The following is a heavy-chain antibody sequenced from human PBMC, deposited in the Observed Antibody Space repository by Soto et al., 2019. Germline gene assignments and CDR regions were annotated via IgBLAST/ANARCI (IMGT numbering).Heavy chain of an antibody. V-gene: IGHV3-33*01. D-gene: IGHD5-18*01. CDR3: ARVRGYSYGFFDY. Sequence: GGSLRLSCAASGFTFSSYGMHWVRQAPGKGLEWVAVIWYDGSNKYYADSVKGRFTISRDNSKNTLYLQMNSLRAEDTAVYYCARVRGYSYGFFDYWGQGTLVTVSS. J-gene: IGHJ4*02. CDR2: IWYDGSNK. CDR1: GFTFSSYG.